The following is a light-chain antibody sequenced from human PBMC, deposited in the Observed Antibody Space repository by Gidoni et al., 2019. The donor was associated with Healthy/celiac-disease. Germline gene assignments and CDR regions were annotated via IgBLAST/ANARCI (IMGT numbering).Light chain of an antibody. J-gene: IGLJ2*01. Sequence: QSALTQPPSASGSPGQSGTIACTGTSSDVGGYNYVSWYQQPPGKAPKLMIYEVSKRPSGVPDRFSASKSGNTASLTVSGLQAEDEADYYCSSYAGSNIVVFGGGTKLTVL. CDR1: SSDVGGYNY. V-gene: IGLV2-8*01. CDR3: SSYAGSNIVV. CDR2: EVS.